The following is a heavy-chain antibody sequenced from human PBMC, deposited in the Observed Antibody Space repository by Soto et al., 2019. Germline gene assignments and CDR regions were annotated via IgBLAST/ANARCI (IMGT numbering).Heavy chain of an antibody. J-gene: IGHJ4*02. CDR2: IYYSGST. Sequence: PSETLSLTCTVSGGSISSGDYYWSWIRQPPGKGLEWIGYIYYSGSTYYNPSLKSRVTISVDTSKNQFSLKLSSVTATDTAVYYCARAPSSGYYFDYSGQGTLVTVSS. D-gene: IGHD3-22*01. CDR3: ARAPSSGYYFDY. CDR1: GGSISSGDYY. V-gene: IGHV4-30-4*01.